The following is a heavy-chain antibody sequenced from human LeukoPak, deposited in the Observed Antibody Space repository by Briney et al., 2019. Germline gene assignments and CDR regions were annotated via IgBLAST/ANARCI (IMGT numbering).Heavy chain of an antibody. V-gene: IGHV3-33*06. Sequence: GGSLRLSCAASGFTFSSYGMHWVRQAPGKGLEWVAVIWYDGSNKYYADSVKGRFTISRDNSKNTLYLQMNSLRAEDTAVYYCAKISGYDFPRTSPADFDYWGEGTLVTVSS. J-gene: IGHJ4*02. CDR3: AKISGYDFPRTSPADFDY. CDR2: IWYDGSNK. CDR1: GFTFSSYG. D-gene: IGHD5-12*01.